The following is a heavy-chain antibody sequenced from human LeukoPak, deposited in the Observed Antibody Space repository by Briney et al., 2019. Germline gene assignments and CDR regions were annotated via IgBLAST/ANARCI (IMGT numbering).Heavy chain of an antibody. V-gene: IGHV3-49*04. D-gene: IGHD3-22*01. CDR3: SPWTNYYDGSALQYFQH. Sequence: GGSLRLSCTASGFTFGDYAMTWVRQAPGKGLEWVGFIRSKAYGGTTEYAASVKGRFIISRDDSRSIAYLQMNSLKIEDTAVYYCSPWTNYYDGSALQYFQHWGQGTLVTVSS. CDR2: IRSKAYGGTT. CDR1: GFTFGDYA. J-gene: IGHJ1*01.